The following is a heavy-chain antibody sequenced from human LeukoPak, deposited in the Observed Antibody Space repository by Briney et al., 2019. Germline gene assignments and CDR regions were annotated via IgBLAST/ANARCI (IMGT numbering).Heavy chain of an antibody. CDR2: IYPSDSDT. J-gene: IGHJ3*02. D-gene: IGHD1-26*01. CDR1: GYNFLTHW. CDR3: ALRSGTDDAYDI. Sequence: GESLKISCKASGYNFLTHWIGWVRQMPGKGLEWIGIIYPSDSDTRYSPSFQGQVTISADKSTTTAYLQWRSLKASDTAMYYCALRSGTDDAYDIWGQGTLVTVSS. V-gene: IGHV5-51*01.